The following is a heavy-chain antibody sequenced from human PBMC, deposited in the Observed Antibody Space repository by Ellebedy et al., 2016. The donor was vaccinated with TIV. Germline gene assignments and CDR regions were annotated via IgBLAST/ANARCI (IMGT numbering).Heavy chain of an antibody. J-gene: IGHJ4*02. CDR3: ARGAGTGAWLIDS. CDR1: GFTLSSHS. CDR2: INSDGTAT. Sequence: GESLKISXVASGFTLSSHSMNWVRQFPGKGLECVSFINSDGTATHYADSVKGRFTVSRDNAKNSLYLQMNSLRAEDTALYYCARGAGTGAWLIDSWGQGTLVTVSS. D-gene: IGHD1-1*01. V-gene: IGHV3-48*04.